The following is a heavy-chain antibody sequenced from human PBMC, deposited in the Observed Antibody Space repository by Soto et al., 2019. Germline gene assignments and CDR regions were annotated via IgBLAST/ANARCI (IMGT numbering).Heavy chain of an antibody. V-gene: IGHV4-31*03. Sequence: SETLSLTCTVSGGSISSGGYYWSWIRQHPGKGLEWIGYIYYSGSTYYNPSLKSRVTTSVDTSKNQFSLKLSSVTAADTAVYYCARGPFTIFGVAPAYDYWGQGTLVTVSS. CDR2: IYYSGST. CDR3: ARGPFTIFGVAPAYDY. D-gene: IGHD3-3*01. J-gene: IGHJ4*02. CDR1: GGSISSGGYY.